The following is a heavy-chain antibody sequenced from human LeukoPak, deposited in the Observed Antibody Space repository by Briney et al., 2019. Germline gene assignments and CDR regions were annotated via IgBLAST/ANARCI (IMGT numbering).Heavy chain of an antibody. V-gene: IGHV4-59*01. Sequence: KPSETLSLTRTVSGASISSYYWSWIRQPPGKGLEWIGYIDYSGSTNYNPSLKSRVTISVDTSKNQFSLKLSSVTAADTAVYYCARHYYSDPFDYWGQGTLVTVSS. CDR2: IDYSGST. J-gene: IGHJ4*02. CDR3: ARHYYSDPFDY. CDR1: GASISSYY. D-gene: IGHD4-17*01.